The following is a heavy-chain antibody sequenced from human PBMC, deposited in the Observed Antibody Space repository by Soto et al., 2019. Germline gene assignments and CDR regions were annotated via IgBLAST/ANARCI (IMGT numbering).Heavy chain of an antibody. CDR3: ARDLANRGFDAFDI. Sequence: SETLSLTCTVSDGSISSYYWSWIRQPPGKGLEWIGYIYYSGSTNYNPSLKSRVTISVDTSKNQFSLKLSSVTAADTAVYYCARDLANRGFDAFDIWGQGTMVTVSS. CDR2: IYYSGST. D-gene: IGHD2-15*01. V-gene: IGHV4-59*12. CDR1: DGSISSYY. J-gene: IGHJ3*02.